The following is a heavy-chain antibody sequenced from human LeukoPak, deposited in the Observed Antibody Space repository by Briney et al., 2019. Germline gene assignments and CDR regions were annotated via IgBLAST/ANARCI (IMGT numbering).Heavy chain of an antibody. CDR3: ARSGYCTSTSCFPTPDY. J-gene: IGHJ4*02. Sequence: GGPLRPSCIASGFTFGDYAMSWFRQAPGKGLEWVGFIRSKAYGGTTEYAASVKARFTISRDDSKSIAYLQMNSLKTEDTTVYYCARSGYCTSTSCFPTPDYWGQGTLVTVSS. CDR1: GFTFGDYA. D-gene: IGHD2-2*01. CDR2: IRSKAYGGTT. V-gene: IGHV3-49*03.